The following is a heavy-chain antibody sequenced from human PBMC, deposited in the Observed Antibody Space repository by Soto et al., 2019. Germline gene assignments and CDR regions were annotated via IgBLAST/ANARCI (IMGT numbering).Heavy chain of an antibody. CDR2: IIPIFGTA. CDR3: AREASPKRWLQFFHLFY. D-gene: IGHD5-12*01. CDR1: GGTFSSYA. V-gene: IGHV1-69*12. J-gene: IGHJ4*02. Sequence: QVQLVQSGAEVKKPGSSVKVSCKASGGTFSSYAISWVRQAPGQGLEWMGGIIPIFGTANYAQKFQGRVTITADESTSTAYMELSSLRSEDTAVYYCAREASPKRWLQFFHLFYWGQGTLVTVSS.